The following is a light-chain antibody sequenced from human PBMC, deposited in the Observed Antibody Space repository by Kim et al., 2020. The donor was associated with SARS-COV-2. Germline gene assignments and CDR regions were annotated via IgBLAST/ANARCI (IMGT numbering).Light chain of an antibody. CDR3: QQYNMWLYT. CDR2: GAS. Sequence: EIVMTQSPATLSVSPGDRVTLSCRASQSVSSNLAWYQQKPGQAPRLLIYGASTRATGIPARFSGSGSGTVFTLTISNLQSEDFADYHCQQYNMWLYTCGQGTKVEL. V-gene: IGKV3-15*01. J-gene: IGKJ2*01. CDR1: QSVSSN.